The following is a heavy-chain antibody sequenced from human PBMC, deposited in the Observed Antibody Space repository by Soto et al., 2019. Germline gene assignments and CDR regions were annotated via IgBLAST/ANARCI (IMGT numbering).Heavy chain of an antibody. CDR3: AIGGSGIVGADFDY. CDR1: GGSFSGYY. V-gene: IGHV4-34*01. J-gene: IGHJ4*02. Sequence: QVQLQQGGAGLLKPSETLSLIGAVYGGSFSGYYWSWIRQPPGKGLEWIGEINHSGSTNYNPSLKGRVSISVDPSKNQFSLKLSSVTAADTAVYYCAIGGSGIVGADFDYWGQGTLVTVSS. D-gene: IGHD1-26*01. CDR2: INHSGST.